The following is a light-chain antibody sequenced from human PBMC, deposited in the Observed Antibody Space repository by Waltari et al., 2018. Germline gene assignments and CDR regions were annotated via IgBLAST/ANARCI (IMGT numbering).Light chain of an antibody. Sequence: QSALPQPASVSGSPGQSITISCTGTSSDVGFYNYVPWYQHYPGKAPKLIIYEVSDRPSGVSNRFSGSKSGNTASLTISGLQAEDEADYYCSSYTSSSLYVFGTGTKVTVL. CDR2: EVS. CDR3: SSYTSSSLYV. V-gene: IGLV2-14*01. J-gene: IGLJ1*01. CDR1: SSDVGFYNY.